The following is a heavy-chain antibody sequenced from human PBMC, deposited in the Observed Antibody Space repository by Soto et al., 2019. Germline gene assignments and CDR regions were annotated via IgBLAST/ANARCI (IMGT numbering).Heavy chain of an antibody. V-gene: IGHV3-23*01. CDR3: AKGGYRNYFDY. CDR2: ISGGGDTT. J-gene: IGHJ4*02. Sequence: EVQLLESGGGLVQPGGSLRLSCAASGFTFSSYGIFWVRQAPGKGLEWVSVISGGGDTTHYADSVKGRFTISRDNTKSTVYLQTHSLRANATAVYYCAKGGYRNYFDYWGQGNPVTVSS. D-gene: IGHD3-22*01. CDR1: GFTFSSYG.